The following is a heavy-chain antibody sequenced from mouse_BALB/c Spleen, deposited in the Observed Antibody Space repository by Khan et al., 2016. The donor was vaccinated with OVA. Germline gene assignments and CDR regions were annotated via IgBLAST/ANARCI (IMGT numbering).Heavy chain of an antibody. CDR1: GYSITSDYA. J-gene: IGHJ3*01. V-gene: IGHV3-2*02. CDR2: ICYSGST. CDR3: ARWFTY. Sequence: EVQLQESGPGLVKPSQSLSLTCIVTGYSITSDYAWNWIRQFPGNKLEWMGYICYSGSTTYNPSLKSRISITRDTSKNQFFLQLNSVTTEDTATYCCARWFTYWGQGTLVTVSA.